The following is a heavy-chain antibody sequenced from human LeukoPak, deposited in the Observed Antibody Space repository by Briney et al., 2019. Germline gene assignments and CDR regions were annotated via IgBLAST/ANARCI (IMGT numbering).Heavy chain of an antibody. CDR3: ARQNNWFNP. CDR1: AGSISGYH. CDR2: IFHSGNT. Sequence: PSETLSLTCSVSAGSISGYHWSWIRQTPGKGLEWIGYIFHSGNTKYNPSLKSRVIISLDPSKTHFSLELSSLTAADTAVYYCARQNNWFNPWGQGILVTISS. J-gene: IGHJ5*02. V-gene: IGHV4-59*08.